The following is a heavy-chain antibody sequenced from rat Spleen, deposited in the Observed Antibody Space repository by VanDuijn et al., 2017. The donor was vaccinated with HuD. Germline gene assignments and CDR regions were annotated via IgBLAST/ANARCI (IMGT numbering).Heavy chain of an antibody. V-gene: IGHV2S63*01. J-gene: IGHJ2*01. CDR2: MWSGGST. D-gene: IGHD1-1*01. Sequence: EVQLKESGPGLVQPSQTLSLTCTVSGFSLTDYSVHWVRQPPGKGLAWMGVMWSGGSTAYNSALKSRLSISRDTSKSQIFLEMNSLQTEDTAIYFCARVHYYSASSYFDYWGQGVMVTVSS. CDR3: ARVHYYSASSYFDY. CDR1: GFSLTDYS.